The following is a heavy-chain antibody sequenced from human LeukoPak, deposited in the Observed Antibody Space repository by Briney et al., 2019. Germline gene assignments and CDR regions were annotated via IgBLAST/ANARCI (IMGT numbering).Heavy chain of an antibody. CDR1: GFTFSSYG. Sequence: GSLRLSCAASGFTFSSYGMSWIRQPPGKGLEWIGEINHSGSTNYNPSLKSRVTISVDTSKNQFSLKLSSVTAADTAVYYCARGIRPYYYYMDVWGKGTTVTVSS. CDR2: INHSGST. J-gene: IGHJ6*03. V-gene: IGHV4-34*01. D-gene: IGHD4-17*01. CDR3: ARGIRPYYYYMDV.